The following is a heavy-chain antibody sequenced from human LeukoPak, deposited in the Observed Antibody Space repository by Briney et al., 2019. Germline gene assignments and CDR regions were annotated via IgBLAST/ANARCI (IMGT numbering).Heavy chain of an antibody. V-gene: IGHV4-39*07. CDR1: GGSISSSSYY. D-gene: IGHD3-10*01. Sequence: PSETLSLTCTVSGGSISSSSYYWGWIRQSPGKGLEWIGNIYYSGSTNYNPSLKSRVTISVDTSKNQFSLKLSSVTAADTAVYYCARNRRLYYYGSGSYGRYLGRDDAFDIWGQGTMVTVSS. J-gene: IGHJ3*02. CDR2: IYYSGST. CDR3: ARNRRLYYYGSGSYGRYLGRDDAFDI.